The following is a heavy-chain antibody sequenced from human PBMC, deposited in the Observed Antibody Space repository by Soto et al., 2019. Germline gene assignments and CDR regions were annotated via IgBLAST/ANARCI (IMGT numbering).Heavy chain of an antibody. CDR1: GFSFSSYG. D-gene: IGHD2-2*01. CDR3: AKGGNRDIEVVPASPDLDY. Sequence: QVQLVESGGGVVQPGRSLRLSCAASGFSFSSYGMHWVRQAPGKGLEWVAVISYDGSNRYYADSVKGRFTISRDNSKNTLYLQMNSLRAEDTAVYYCAKGGNRDIEVVPASPDLDYWGQGTLVTVSS. J-gene: IGHJ4*02. V-gene: IGHV3-30*18. CDR2: ISYDGSNR.